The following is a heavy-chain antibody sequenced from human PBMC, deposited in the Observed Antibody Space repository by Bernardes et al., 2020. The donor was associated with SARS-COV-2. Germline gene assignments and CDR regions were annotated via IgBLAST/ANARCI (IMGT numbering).Heavy chain of an antibody. D-gene: IGHD3-3*01. Sequence: SEPLSLTCAVSGGSISSSNWWSCVRQPPGKGLEWIGEIYHSGSTNYNPSLKSRVTISVDKSKNQFSLKLSSVTAADTAVYYCARARRPTIFGVVMYYYYGMDVWGQGTTVTVSS. CDR2: IYHSGST. V-gene: IGHV4-4*02. CDR3: ARARRPTIFGVVMYYYYGMDV. J-gene: IGHJ6*02. CDR1: GGSISSSNW.